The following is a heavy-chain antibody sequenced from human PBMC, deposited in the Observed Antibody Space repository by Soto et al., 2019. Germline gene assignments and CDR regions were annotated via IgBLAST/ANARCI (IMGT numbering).Heavy chain of an antibody. V-gene: IGHV3-23*01. CDR3: ARESDH. J-gene: IGHJ4*02. CDR1: GFTFSSYA. Sequence: GGSLRLSCAASGFTFSSYAMSWVRQAPGKGLEWVSTISGSGGGTYYADSMKGRFTISRDNSKNTLYLQMYSLRVEDTAVYYCARESDHWGQGTLVTVYS. CDR2: ISGSGGGT.